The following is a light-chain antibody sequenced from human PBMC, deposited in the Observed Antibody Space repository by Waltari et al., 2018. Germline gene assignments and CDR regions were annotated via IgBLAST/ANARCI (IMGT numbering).Light chain of an antibody. CDR3: ATWDGRLSGHYA. CDR1: SSDIGGNL. V-gene: IGLV1-47*01. J-gene: IGLJ1*01. Sequence: QSVLTQPVSVSGSPGQRVTVSCSGSSSDIGGNLVSWYQQLPGAAPTLLIYRDNQRPSGAPDRFYGSKSSTSACLAISGLRSEAGAEYFCATWDGRLSGHYAFGSGTSVFVL. CDR2: RDN.